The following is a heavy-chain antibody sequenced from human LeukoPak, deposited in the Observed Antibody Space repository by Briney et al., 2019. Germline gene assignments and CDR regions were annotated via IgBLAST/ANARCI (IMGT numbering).Heavy chain of an antibody. CDR2: MSYDGSNK. D-gene: IGHD1-26*01. Sequence: GGSLRLSCAASGFTFSNYGMHWVRQAPGKGLEWVSVMSYDGSNKYYADSVKGRFTISRDNSENTLYLQMNSLRAEDTAMYYCAKNSGSTALWGQGTLVTVSS. CDR1: GFTFSNYG. J-gene: IGHJ4*02. CDR3: AKNSGSTAL. V-gene: IGHV3-30*18.